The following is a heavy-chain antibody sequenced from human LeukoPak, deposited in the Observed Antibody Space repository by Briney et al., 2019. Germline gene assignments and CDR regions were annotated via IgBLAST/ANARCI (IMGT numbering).Heavy chain of an antibody. Sequence: ASVKVSCKASGYTFTSYYMHWVRQAPGQGLEWIGIINPSGGSTSYAQKFQGRVTMTRDTSTSTVYMELSSLRSEDTAVYYCASERRMATISFDYWGQGTLVTVSS. V-gene: IGHV1-46*03. D-gene: IGHD5-24*01. J-gene: IGHJ4*02. CDR2: INPSGGST. CDR1: GYTFTSYY. CDR3: ASERRMATISFDY.